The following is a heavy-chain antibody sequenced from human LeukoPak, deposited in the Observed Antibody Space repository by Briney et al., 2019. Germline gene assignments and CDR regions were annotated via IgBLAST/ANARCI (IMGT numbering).Heavy chain of an antibody. V-gene: IGHV4-34*01. CDR2: INHSGST. CDR1: VGSLRGYY. J-gene: IGHJ2*01. Sequence: PSESLSHTRAVYVGSLRGYYWSWIRPPPGKGVEWMGEINHSGSTNYNPSLKSRVTISVATSKNQCSLKLSSVTAADTAVYYGARDAYCGGDCYYFALWGRGTLVTVSS. CDR3: ARDAYCGGDCYYFAL. D-gene: IGHD2-21*02.